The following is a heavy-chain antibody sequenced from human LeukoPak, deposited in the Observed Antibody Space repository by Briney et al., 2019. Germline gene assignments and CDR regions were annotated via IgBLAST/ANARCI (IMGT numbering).Heavy chain of an antibody. V-gene: IGHV5-51*01. Sequence: GESLKIPCKGSGYSFTSYWIGWVRPMPGKGLECMGIIYPGDSDTRYSPSFQGQVTISADKSISTAYLQWSSLKASDTAMYYCARHETGPYFDYWGQGTLVTVSS. CDR1: GYSFTSYW. CDR2: IYPGDSDT. CDR3: ARHETGPYFDY. D-gene: IGHD1-1*01. J-gene: IGHJ4*02.